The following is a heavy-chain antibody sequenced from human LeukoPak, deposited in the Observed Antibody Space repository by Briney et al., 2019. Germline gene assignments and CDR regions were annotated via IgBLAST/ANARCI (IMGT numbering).Heavy chain of an antibody. CDR3: AKDEYYYGSGSYGEYY. J-gene: IGHJ4*02. CDR1: GFTFSSYG. D-gene: IGHD3-10*01. Sequence: GSPRLSCAASGFTFSSYGMHWVRQAPGKGLEWVAFIRYDGSNKYYADSVKGRFTISRDNSKNTLYLQMNSLRAEDTAVYYCAKDEYYYGSGSYGEYYWGQGTLVTVSS. V-gene: IGHV3-30*02. CDR2: IRYDGSNK.